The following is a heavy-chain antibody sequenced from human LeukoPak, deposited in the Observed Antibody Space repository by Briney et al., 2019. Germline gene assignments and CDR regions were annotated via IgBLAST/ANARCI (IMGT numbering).Heavy chain of an antibody. CDR3: VTDPPDSGWAFWS. CDR1: GFNFRMHA. D-gene: IGHD6-19*01. Sequence: QPGTSLRLSCATSGFNFRMHAMHWVRQAPGRGLEWVAMIWREGNVKYYVDSVKGRFTISRDDFTSELYLQMDRLRVEDTAAYYCVTDPPDSGWAFWSWGQGALVTVAS. CDR2: IWREGNVK. V-gene: IGHV3-33*01. J-gene: IGHJ5*02.